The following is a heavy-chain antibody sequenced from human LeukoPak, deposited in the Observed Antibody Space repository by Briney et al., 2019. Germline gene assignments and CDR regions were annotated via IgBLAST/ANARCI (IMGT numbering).Heavy chain of an antibody. D-gene: IGHD3-10*01. V-gene: IGHV3-7*01. Sequence: GGSLRLSCSASGFTFSNYWMGWVRQPPGKGLQWVANIKDDGTEKYYVDSVKGRFTISRDNAKNSVYLQMNSLRVEDTAVYYCARRPFGADYWGQGTLVTVSS. CDR3: ARRPFGADY. CDR2: IKDDGTEK. CDR1: GFTFSNYW. J-gene: IGHJ4*02.